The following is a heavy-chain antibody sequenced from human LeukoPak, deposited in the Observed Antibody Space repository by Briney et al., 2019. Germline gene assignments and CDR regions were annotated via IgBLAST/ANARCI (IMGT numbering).Heavy chain of an antibody. CDR2: INPNSGGT. CDR3: ARDRIVVVMGSLGY. D-gene: IGHD2-15*01. Sequence: GASVKVSCKASGYTFTSYGISRVRQAPGQGLEWMGWINPNSGGTNYAQKFQCRVTMTRDTSISTAYMELSRLRSDDTAVYYCARDRIVVVMGSLGYWGQGTLVTVSS. V-gene: IGHV1-2*02. J-gene: IGHJ4*02. CDR1: GYTFTSYG.